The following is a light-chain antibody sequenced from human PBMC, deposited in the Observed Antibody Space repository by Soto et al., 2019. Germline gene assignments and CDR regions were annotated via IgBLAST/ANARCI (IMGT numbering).Light chain of an antibody. CDR2: DVT. CDR3: CSYAGSHTF. V-gene: IGLV2-11*01. CDR1: NNDIGIYNF. J-gene: IGLJ2*01. Sequence: QSVLTQPRSVSGSPGQSVTISCTGTNNDIGIYNFVSWYQQHPGKAPKLIIYDVTARPSGVPDRFSGSKSGTTASLTISGLQGEDEGDYYYCSYAGSHTFFGGGTKLTVL.